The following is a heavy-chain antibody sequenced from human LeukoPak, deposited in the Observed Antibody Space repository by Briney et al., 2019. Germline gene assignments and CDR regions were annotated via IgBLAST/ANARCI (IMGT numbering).Heavy chain of an antibody. D-gene: IGHD5-18*01. CDR3: ARDHLSVDTAIVAAYYFDY. J-gene: IGHJ4*02. Sequence: GASVKVSCKASGGTFSSYAISWVRQAPGQGLEWMGGIIPIFGTANYAQKFQGRVTITADESTSTAYMELSSLRSEDTAVYYCARDHLSVDTAIVAAYYFDYWGQGTLVTVSS. CDR2: IIPIFGTA. V-gene: IGHV1-69*01. CDR1: GGTFSSYA.